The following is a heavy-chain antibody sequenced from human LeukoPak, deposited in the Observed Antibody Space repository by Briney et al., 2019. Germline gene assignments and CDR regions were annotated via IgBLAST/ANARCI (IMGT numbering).Heavy chain of an antibody. Sequence: SETLSLTCAVYGGSFSGYYWGWIRQPPGKGLEWIGEINHSGSTNYNPSLKSRVTISVDTSKNQFSLKLSSVTAADTAVYYCARAYSGSLDYWGQGTLVTVSS. V-gene: IGHV4-34*01. J-gene: IGHJ4*02. CDR1: GGSFSGYY. CDR3: ARAYSGSLDY. CDR2: INHSGST. D-gene: IGHD4-23*01.